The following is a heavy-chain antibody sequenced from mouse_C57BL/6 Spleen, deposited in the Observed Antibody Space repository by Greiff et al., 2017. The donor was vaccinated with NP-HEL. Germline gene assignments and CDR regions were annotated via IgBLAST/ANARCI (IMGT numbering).Heavy chain of an antibody. Sequence: QVQLQQPGAELVKPGASVKLSCKASGYTFTSYWMHWVKQRPGQGLEWIGMIHPNSGSTNYNEKFKSQATLTVDKSSSTAYMQLSSLTSEDSAVYYCARRDYGSSYVRFDYWGQGTTLTVSS. V-gene: IGHV1-64*01. D-gene: IGHD1-1*01. CDR1: GYTFTSYW. CDR2: IHPNSGST. CDR3: ARRDYGSSYVRFDY. J-gene: IGHJ2*01.